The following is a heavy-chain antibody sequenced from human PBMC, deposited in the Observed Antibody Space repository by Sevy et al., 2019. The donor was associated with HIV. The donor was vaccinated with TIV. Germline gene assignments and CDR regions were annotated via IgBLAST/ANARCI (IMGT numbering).Heavy chain of an antibody. V-gene: IGHV3-11*01. CDR3: ARAIHHAVTTRFLGFDY. J-gene: IGHJ4*02. Sequence: GGSLRLSCAASGFTFSDYYMSWIRQAPGKGLEWVSYISSSGSTIYYADSVKGRFTISRDNAKNSLYLQMNSLRAEDTAVYYCARAIHHAVTTRFLGFDYWGQGTLVTVSS. D-gene: IGHD4-17*01. CDR1: GFTFSDYY. CDR2: ISSSGSTI.